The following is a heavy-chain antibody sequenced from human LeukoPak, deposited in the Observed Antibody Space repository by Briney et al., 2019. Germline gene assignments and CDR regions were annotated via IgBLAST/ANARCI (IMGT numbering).Heavy chain of an antibody. Sequence: SETLSLTCTVSGGSINNYYWSWIRQPAGKGLEWIGRIYTRGSTNYNPSLKSRVTMSVDTSKNQFSLKLSPVTAADTAVYYCARGRYCSADICSGGDAFDIWGQGTMVSVSS. CDR1: GGSINNYY. V-gene: IGHV4-4*07. CDR3: ARGRYCSADICSGGDAFDI. CDR2: IYTRGST. J-gene: IGHJ3*02. D-gene: IGHD2-15*01.